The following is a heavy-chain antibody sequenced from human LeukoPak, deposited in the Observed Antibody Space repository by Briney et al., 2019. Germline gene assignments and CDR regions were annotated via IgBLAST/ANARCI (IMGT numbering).Heavy chain of an antibody. V-gene: IGHV4-4*02. CDR2: INHSGST. D-gene: IGHD3-10*01. CDR1: GGSISSSNW. Sequence: PSETLSLTCAVSGGSISSSNWWSWVRQPPGKGLEWIGEINHSGSTNYNPSLKSRVTISVDTSKNQFSLKLSSVTAADTAVYYCARSVRYYYGSGSYSKPFDYWGQGTLVTVSS. J-gene: IGHJ4*02. CDR3: ARSVRYYYGSGSYSKPFDY.